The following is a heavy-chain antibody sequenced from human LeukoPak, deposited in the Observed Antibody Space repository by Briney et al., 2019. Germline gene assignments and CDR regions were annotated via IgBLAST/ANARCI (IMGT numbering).Heavy chain of an antibody. J-gene: IGHJ4*02. Sequence: GGSLRLSCAASGFTFSSDAMSWVRQAPGKRLEWVSAISGSGGSTYYADSVKGRFTISRDNSKNTLYLQMNSLRAEDTAVYYCAKALSSGWYDGDDYFDYWGQGTLVTVSS. D-gene: IGHD6-19*01. CDR2: ISGSGGST. CDR3: AKALSSGWYDGDDYFDY. CDR1: GFTFSSDA. V-gene: IGHV3-23*01.